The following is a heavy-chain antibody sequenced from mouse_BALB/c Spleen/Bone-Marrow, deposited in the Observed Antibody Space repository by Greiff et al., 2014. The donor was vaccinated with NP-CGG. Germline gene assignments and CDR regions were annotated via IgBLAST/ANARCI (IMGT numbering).Heavy chain of an antibody. Sequence: DVQLVESGAELVKPGASVKLSCTASGFNIKDTYIHWVMQRPEQGLAWIGRIDPASGDTKFDPKFQGKATITADTSSNTAYLQVTSLTSEDTAVYYCARVNPWYFDVWGAGTTVTVSS. D-gene: IGHD2-2*01. CDR3: ARVNPWYFDV. J-gene: IGHJ1*01. CDR1: GFNIKDTY. CDR2: IDPASGDT. V-gene: IGHV14-3*02.